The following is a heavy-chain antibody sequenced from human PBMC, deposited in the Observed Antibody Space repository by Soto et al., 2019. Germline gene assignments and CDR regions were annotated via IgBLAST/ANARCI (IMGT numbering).Heavy chain of an antibody. Sequence: PGGSLRLSCAASGFTFSDHYMDWVRQAPGKGLEWVGRTRNKTNSYSTEYAASVRGRFTISRDESKNTLYLQMNSLRAEDTAVYYCAKQPYSGYDIIDYWGQGTLVTVSS. CDR2: TRNKTNSYST. J-gene: IGHJ4*02. V-gene: IGHV3-72*01. D-gene: IGHD5-12*01. CDR1: GFTFSDHY. CDR3: AKQPYSGYDIIDY.